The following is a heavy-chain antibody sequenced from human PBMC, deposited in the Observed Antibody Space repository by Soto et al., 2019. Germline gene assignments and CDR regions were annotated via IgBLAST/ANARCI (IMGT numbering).Heavy chain of an antibody. J-gene: IGHJ4*02. CDR2: IYYSGST. V-gene: IGHV4-30-4*01. D-gene: IGHD3-22*01. CDR1: GGSISSGDYY. Sequence: SETVSLTCTVSGGSISSGDYYWSWIRQSPGKGLEWIGYIYYSGSTYYNPSLKSLFTISVDTSKNQFSMKLSSVTAADTAVYYCARVDYYDSSGQYYFGYWGQGALVIVS. CDR3: ARVDYYDSSGQYYFGY.